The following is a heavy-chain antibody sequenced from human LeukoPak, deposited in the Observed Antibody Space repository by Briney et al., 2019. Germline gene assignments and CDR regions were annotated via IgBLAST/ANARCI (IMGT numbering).Heavy chain of an antibody. CDR2: ISSSGSTI. CDR3: ARIATWFVY. CDR1: GFTFSSYE. V-gene: IGHV3-48*03. Sequence: GGSLRLSCAASGFTFSSYEMNWVRQAPGKGLEWVSYISSSGSTIYYADSVKGRFTISRDNAKNSLYLQMNSLRAEDTAVYYCARIATWFVYWGQGTLVTVSS. J-gene: IGHJ5*01.